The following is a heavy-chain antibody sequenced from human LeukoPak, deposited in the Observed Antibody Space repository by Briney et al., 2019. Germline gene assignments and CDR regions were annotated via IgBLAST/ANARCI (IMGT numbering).Heavy chain of an antibody. D-gene: IGHD5-12*01. V-gene: IGHV4-38-2*02. J-gene: IGHJ5*02. Sequence: SETLSLTCKVSSYSIGRDYYWAWLRQPPGKGLEWIGSIFHTGRTVYNPSYESRLTISMDTSKNEFFLRLNSVTAADTAVYFCARDGGYPTTDEGFDPWGLGTLVTVSS. CDR2: IFHTGRT. CDR1: SYSIGRDYY. CDR3: ARDGGYPTTDEGFDP.